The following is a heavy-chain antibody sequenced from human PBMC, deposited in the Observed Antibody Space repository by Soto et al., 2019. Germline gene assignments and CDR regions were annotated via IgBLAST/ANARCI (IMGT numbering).Heavy chain of an antibody. V-gene: IGHV4-59*08. J-gene: IGHJ4*02. CDR3: ARSIRGGDCVDC. Sequence: SETLSLTCTVSGGSISSYYWSWIRQPPGKGLEWIGYIYYSGSTNYNPSLKSRVTISVDTSKNQFSLKLSSVTAADTAVYYCARSIRGGDCVDCWGQGTLVTVSS. CDR2: IYYSGST. D-gene: IGHD2-21*02. CDR1: GGSISSYY.